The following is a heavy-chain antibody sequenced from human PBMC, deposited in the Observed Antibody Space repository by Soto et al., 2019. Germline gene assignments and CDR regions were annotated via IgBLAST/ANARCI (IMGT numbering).Heavy chain of an antibody. V-gene: IGHV3-74*01. CDR1: GFTFSSYW. CDR3: VCYRTYCIGGSGYDVENWFAP. CDR2: INSDGSST. D-gene: IGHD2-15*01. Sequence: GGSLRLSCAASGFTFSSYWMHWVRQAPGKGLVWVSRINSDGSSTSYADSVKGRFTISRDNAKNTLYLQMNSLRAEDTAVYSCVCYRTYCIGGSGYDVENWFAPWGQGTLVTVSS. J-gene: IGHJ5*02.